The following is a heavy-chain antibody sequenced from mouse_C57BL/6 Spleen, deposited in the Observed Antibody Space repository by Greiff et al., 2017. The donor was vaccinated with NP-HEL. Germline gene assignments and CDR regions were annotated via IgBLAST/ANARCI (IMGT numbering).Heavy chain of an antibody. D-gene: IGHD2-2*01. J-gene: IGHJ1*03. Sequence: QVQLKQPGAELVKPGASVKLSCKASGYTFTSYWMQWVKQRPGQGLEWIGEIDPSDSYTNYNQKFKGKATLTVDTSSSTAYMQLSSLTSEDSAVYYCARNEWLPRKGYFDVWGTGTTVTVSS. CDR3: ARNEWLPRKGYFDV. CDR1: GYTFTSYW. CDR2: IDPSDSYT. V-gene: IGHV1-50*01.